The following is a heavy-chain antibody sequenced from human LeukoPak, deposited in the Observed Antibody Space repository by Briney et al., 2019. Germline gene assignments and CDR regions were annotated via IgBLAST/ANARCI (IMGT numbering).Heavy chain of an antibody. CDR3: ARRFITGWHLDY. Sequence: GGPLRLSCAATGIIVSSNYMSWVRQAPGKGLEWVSVIYGGGSTYYADSVKGRFTISRDNSKNTLYLQMNSLRPEDTAVYYCARRFITGWHLDYWGQGTLVTVSS. CDR2: IYGGGST. CDR1: GIIVSSNY. D-gene: IGHD6-19*01. V-gene: IGHV3-53*01. J-gene: IGHJ4*02.